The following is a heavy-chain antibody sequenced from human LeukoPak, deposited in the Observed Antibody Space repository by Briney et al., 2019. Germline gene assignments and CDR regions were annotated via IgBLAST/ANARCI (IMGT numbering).Heavy chain of an antibody. CDR3: ARGGSIAAAGNPQIFTFDY. CDR1: GYTLTELS. Sequence: VSVKVSCKVSGYTLTELSMHWVRQAPGKGLEWMGGFDPEDGETIYAQKFQGRVTITRDTSASTAYMELSSLRSEDTAVYYCARGGSIAAAGNPQIFTFDYWGQGTLVTVSS. J-gene: IGHJ4*02. CDR2: FDPEDGET. V-gene: IGHV1-24*01. D-gene: IGHD6-13*01.